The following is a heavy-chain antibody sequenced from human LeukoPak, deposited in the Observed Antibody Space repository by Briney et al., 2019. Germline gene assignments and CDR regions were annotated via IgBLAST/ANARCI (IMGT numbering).Heavy chain of an antibody. V-gene: IGHV4-61*01. CDR1: GGSVSSGSYY. J-gene: IGHJ4*02. D-gene: IGHD6-13*01. CDR2: IYYSGST. Sequence: SETLSLTCTVSGGSVSSGSYYWSWIRQPPGKGLEWIGYIYYSGSTNYNPSLKSRVTISVDTSKNQFSLKLSPVTAADTAVYYCARGREYSSSWYALGYWGQGTLVTVSS. CDR3: ARGREYSSSWYALGY.